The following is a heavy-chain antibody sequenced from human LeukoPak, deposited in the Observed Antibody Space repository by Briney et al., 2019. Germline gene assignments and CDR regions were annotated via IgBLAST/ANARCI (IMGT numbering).Heavy chain of an antibody. CDR3: AKDRYSSSWSAQDAFDI. V-gene: IGHV3-30-3*01. CDR2: ISDDGRSK. Sequence: GGSLRLSCAASGFTFSSNAMHWVRQTPGKGLEWVAVISDDGRSKYYADSVKGRFTISRDNSKNTLYLQMNSLRAEDTAVYYCAKDRYSSSWSAQDAFDIWGQGTMVTVSS. J-gene: IGHJ3*02. D-gene: IGHD6-13*01. CDR1: GFTFSSNA.